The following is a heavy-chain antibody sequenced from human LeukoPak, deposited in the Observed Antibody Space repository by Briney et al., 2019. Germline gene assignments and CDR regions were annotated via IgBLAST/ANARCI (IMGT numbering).Heavy chain of an antibody. D-gene: IGHD6-6*01. Sequence: GGSLRLSCAASGFTFSSYAMSWVRQAPGKGLEWVSAISGSGGSTYYADSVKGRFTISRDNSKNTLYLQMNSLRAKDAAVYYCAKVYSSSSRGFDYRGQGTLVTVSS. CDR3: AKVYSSSSRGFDY. CDR1: GFTFSSYA. J-gene: IGHJ4*02. CDR2: ISGSGGST. V-gene: IGHV3-23*01.